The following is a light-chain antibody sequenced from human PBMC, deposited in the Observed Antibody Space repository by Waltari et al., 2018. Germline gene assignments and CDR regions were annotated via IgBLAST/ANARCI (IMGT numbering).Light chain of an antibody. V-gene: IGKV1-5*03. J-gene: IGKJ1*01. CDR1: QSISSW. CDR2: KAS. CDR3: QQYNSYPWT. Sequence: DIQMTQSHSTLSASVGDRVTITCRASQSISSWLAWYQQKPGKAPKLLIYKASSLESGVPSRFSGSGSGTEFTLTISSLQPDDFATYYGQQYNSYPWTFGQGTKVEIK.